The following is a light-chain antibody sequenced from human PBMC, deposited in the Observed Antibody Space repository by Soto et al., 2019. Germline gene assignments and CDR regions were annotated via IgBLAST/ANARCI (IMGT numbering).Light chain of an antibody. CDR3: QQYGGSPRT. Sequence: EIVLTQSPGTGSLSPGERATLSCRASQTVSSSLAWYQQKPGQAPRLLISGASSRAADIPDRFSGSGSGTDFTLTINRLEPEDFAVYYCQQYGGSPRTFGQGTKVDIK. CDR2: GAS. J-gene: IGKJ1*01. V-gene: IGKV3-20*01. CDR1: QTVSSS.